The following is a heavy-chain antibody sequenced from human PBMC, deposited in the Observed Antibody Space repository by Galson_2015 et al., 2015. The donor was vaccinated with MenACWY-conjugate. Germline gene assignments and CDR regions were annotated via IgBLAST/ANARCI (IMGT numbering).Heavy chain of an antibody. CDR1: GDSFNTYS. D-gene: IGHD4-17*01. Sequence: SVKVSCKASGDSFNTYSFNWLRQAPGQGPEWLGGIIPVFHTTDYAQRFQGRLTITADESTSTVYMELSSLRSDDTATYYCARPGGDYEQRTFFDYWGQGTPVTVSS. CDR2: IIPVFHTT. V-gene: IGHV1-69*13. J-gene: IGHJ4*02. CDR3: ARPGGDYEQRTFFDY.